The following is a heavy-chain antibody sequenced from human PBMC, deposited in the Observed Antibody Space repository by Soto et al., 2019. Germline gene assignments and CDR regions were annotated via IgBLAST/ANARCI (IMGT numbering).Heavy chain of an antibody. V-gene: IGHV3-48*02. CDR3: ASWRITIFGVVNGAFDI. D-gene: IGHD3-3*01. CDR1: GFTFSSYS. J-gene: IGHJ3*02. CDR2: ISSSSSTI. Sequence: EVQLVESGGGLVQPGGSPRLSCAASGFTFSSYSMNWVRQAPGKGLEWVSYISSSSSTIYYADSVKGRFTISRDNAKNSLYLQMNSLRDEDTAVYYCASWRITIFGVVNGAFDIWGQGTMVTVSS.